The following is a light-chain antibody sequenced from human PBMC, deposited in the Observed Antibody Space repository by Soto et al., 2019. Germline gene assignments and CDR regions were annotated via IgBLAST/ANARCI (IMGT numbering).Light chain of an antibody. CDR3: ASYAGSNNFEV. CDR2: EVT. J-gene: IGLJ1*01. Sequence: QSVLTQPPSASGSPRQSVTISCTGTSSDVGKYNYVSWYQQHPGKAPKLLIYEVTKRPSGVPDRFSGSKSGNTASLTVSGLQAEDEADYYCASYAGSNNFEVFGTGTKVTVL. CDR1: SSDVGKYNY. V-gene: IGLV2-8*01.